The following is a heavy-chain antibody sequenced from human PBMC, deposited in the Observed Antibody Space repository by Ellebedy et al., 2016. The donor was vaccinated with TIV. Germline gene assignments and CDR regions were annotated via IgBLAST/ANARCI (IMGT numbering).Heavy chain of an antibody. D-gene: IGHD3-22*01. V-gene: IGHV3-30*18. J-gene: IGHJ4*02. CDR3: AKENGFYYDSSVLDY. CDR1: GFTFSSYG. CDR2: ISYDGSNK. Sequence: GESLKISXAASGFTFSSYGMHWVRQAPGKGLEWVAVISYDGSNKYYADSVKGRFTISRDNSKNTLYLQMNSLRAEDTAVYYCAKENGFYYDSSVLDYWGQGTLVTVSS.